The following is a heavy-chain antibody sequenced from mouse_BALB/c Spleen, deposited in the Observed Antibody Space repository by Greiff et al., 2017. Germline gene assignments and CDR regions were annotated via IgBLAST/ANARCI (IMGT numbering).Heavy chain of an antibody. CDR2: IRNKANGYTT. J-gene: IGHJ3*01. V-gene: IGHV7-3*02. Sequence: DVHLVESGGGLVQPGGSLRLSCATSGFTFTDYYMSWVRQPPGKALEWLGFIRNKANGYTTEYSASVKGRFTISRDNSQSILYLQMNTLRAEDSATYYCARDGGYGNIAYWGQGTLVTVSA. CDR3: ARDGGYGNIAY. CDR1: GFTFTDYY. D-gene: IGHD2-1*01.